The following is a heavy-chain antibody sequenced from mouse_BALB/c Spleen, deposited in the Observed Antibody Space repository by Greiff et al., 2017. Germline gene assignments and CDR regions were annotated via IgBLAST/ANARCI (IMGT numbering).Heavy chain of an antibody. D-gene: IGHD2-4*01. V-gene: IGHV5-12-2*01. CDR1: GFTFSSYT. CDR3: ARPIYYDYDEEAWFAY. CDR2: ISNGGGST. J-gene: IGHJ3*01. Sequence: EVHLVESGGGLVQPGGSLKLSCAASGFTFSSYTMSWVRQTPEKRLEWVAYISNGGGSTYYPDTVKGRFTISRDNAKNTLYLQMSSLKSEDTAMYYCARPIYYDYDEEAWFAYWGQGTLVTVSA.